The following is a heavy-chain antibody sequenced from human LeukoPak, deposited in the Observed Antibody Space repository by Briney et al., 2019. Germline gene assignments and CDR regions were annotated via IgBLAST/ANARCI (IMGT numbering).Heavy chain of an antibody. Sequence: GGSLRLSCAASGFSVSSNYMSWVRQAPGKGLEWVSFIYSGGSTYYADSVRGRFTISRDNSKNTLYLQMNSLRVEDTAVYYCANPYYYYYDSSGPDAFDIWGQGTMVTVSS. V-gene: IGHV3-66*01. J-gene: IGHJ3*02. CDR3: ANPYYYYYDSSGPDAFDI. CDR1: GFSVSSNY. CDR2: IYSGGST. D-gene: IGHD3-22*01.